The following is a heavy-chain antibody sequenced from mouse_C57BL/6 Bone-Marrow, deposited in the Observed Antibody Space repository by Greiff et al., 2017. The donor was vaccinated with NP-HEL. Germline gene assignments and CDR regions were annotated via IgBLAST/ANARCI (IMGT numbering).Heavy chain of an antibody. CDR1: GYTFTSYW. J-gene: IGHJ3*01. CDR2: IDTSDSYT. CDR3: ARVSTMVKWVAY. D-gene: IGHD2-2*01. Sequence: PGEEMVRPGTSVKLSCKASGYTFTSYWMHWVKQRPGQGLEWIGVIDTSDSYTNYNQKFKGKATLTVDTSSSTAYMQLSSLTSEDSAVYYCARVSTMVKWVAYWGQGTLVTVSA. V-gene: IGHV1-59*01.